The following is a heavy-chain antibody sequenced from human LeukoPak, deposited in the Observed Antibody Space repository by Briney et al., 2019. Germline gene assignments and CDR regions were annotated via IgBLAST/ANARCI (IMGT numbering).Heavy chain of an antibody. CDR3: ARDTGSSWYYFDY. D-gene: IGHD6-13*01. CDR2: IYYSGST. V-gene: IGHV4-39*07. Sequence: SETLSLTCTVSGGSISSSSYYWGWIRQPPGKWLEWIGSIYYSGSTYYNPSLKSRVTMSVDTSKNQFSLKLSSVTAADTAVYYCARDTGSSWYYFDYWGQGTLVTVSS. CDR1: GGSISSSSYY. J-gene: IGHJ4*02.